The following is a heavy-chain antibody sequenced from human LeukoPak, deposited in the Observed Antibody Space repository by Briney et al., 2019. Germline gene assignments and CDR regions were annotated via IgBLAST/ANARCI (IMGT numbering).Heavy chain of an antibody. CDR2: IIPILGIA. CDR3: ARGLTGDY. V-gene: IGHV1-69*02. D-gene: IGHD7-27*01. Sequence: SVKISCKASGVTFSSYTISWGRQAPGQGLEWMGRIIPILGIANYAQKFQGRVTITADKSTSTAYMELSSLRSEDTAVYYCARGLTGDYWGQGTLVTVSS. J-gene: IGHJ4*02. CDR1: GVTFSSYT.